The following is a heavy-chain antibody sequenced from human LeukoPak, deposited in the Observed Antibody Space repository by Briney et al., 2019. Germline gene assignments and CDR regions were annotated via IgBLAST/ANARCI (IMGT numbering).Heavy chain of an antibody. Sequence: GGSLRLSCAASGFTFSSYGMHWVRQAPGKGLEWVAVIWYDGSNKYYADSVKGRFTISRDNSKNTLYLQINSLRAEDTAVYYCARVGRGVLYTFDYWGQGTLVTVSS. CDR1: GFTFSSYG. CDR2: IWYDGSNK. J-gene: IGHJ4*02. V-gene: IGHV3-33*01. CDR3: ARVGRGVLYTFDY. D-gene: IGHD2-2*02.